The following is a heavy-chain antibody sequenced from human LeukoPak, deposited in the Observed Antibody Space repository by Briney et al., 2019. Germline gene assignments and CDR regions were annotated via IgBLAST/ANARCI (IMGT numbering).Heavy chain of an antibody. J-gene: IGHJ4*02. Sequence: GGSLRLSCAASGFTFSSYGMHWVRQAPGKGLEWVSLIYSDGTTFYADSVKGRFTISRDNSKNTLYLQMNSLRAEDTAVYYCARDFSQSSGSIFDYWGQGTLVTVSS. CDR1: GFTFSSYG. CDR2: IYSDGTT. CDR3: ARDFSQSSGSIFDY. D-gene: IGHD3-22*01. V-gene: IGHV3-53*01.